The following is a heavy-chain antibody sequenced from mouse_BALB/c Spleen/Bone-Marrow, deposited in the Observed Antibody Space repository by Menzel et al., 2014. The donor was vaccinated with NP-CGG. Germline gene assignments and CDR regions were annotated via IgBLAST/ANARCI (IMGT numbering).Heavy chain of an antibody. J-gene: IGHJ3*01. V-gene: IGHV1-9*01. CDR3: ASPIYYGNYGFAY. CDR2: ILPGSGSI. D-gene: IGHD2-1*01. Sequence: QVQLKHSGAELMKPGASVKISCKATGYTFSSYWIEWVKRRPGHGLEWIGGILPGSGSIKYNEKFKGKATFTADTSSNTAYMQLSSLTSEDSAVYYCASPIYYGNYGFAYWGQGTLVTVSA. CDR1: GYTFSSYW.